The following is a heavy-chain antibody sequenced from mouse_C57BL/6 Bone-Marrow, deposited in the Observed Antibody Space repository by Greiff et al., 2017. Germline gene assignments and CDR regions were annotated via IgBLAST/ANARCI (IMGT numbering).Heavy chain of an antibody. Sequence: QVQLKESGPGLVKPSQSLSITCTVSGFSLTSYGVHWVRQSPGKGLEWLGVIWSGGSTDYNAAFISRLSISKENSKSQVFFKMNSLQADDTAIYYCARKGFYYGSRLWYAMDYWGQGTSVTVSS. V-gene: IGHV2-2*01. CDR3: ARKGFYYGSRLWYAMDY. D-gene: IGHD1-1*01. J-gene: IGHJ4*01. CDR2: IWSGGST. CDR1: GFSLTSYG.